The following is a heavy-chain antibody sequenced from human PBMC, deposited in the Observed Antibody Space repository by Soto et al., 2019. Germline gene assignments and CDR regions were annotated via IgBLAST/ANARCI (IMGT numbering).Heavy chain of an antibody. CDR2: TSYDGSNK. D-gene: IGHD5-12*01. CDR1: GFTFSLYG. Sequence: QLVESGGGVVQPGRSLRLSCAASGFTFSLYGMHWVRQAPGKGLEGVAVTSYDGSNKYYADSVKGRFTISRDNSKNTLYLQMNSLGAEDTAVYYCAKDSGYSGYDVYDYYYGMDVWGQGTTVTVSS. CDR3: AKDSGYSGYDVYDYYYGMDV. J-gene: IGHJ6*02. V-gene: IGHV3-30*18.